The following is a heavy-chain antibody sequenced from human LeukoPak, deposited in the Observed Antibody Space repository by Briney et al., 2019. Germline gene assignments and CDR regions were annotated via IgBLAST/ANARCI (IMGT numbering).Heavy chain of an antibody. CDR3: ARERGRSYDSVPYYYYYMDV. Sequence: PSETLSLTCTVSGGSISSYYWSWIRQPPGKGLEWIGYIYYSGSTNYNPSLKSRVTISVDTSKNQSSLKLSSVTAADTAVYYCARERGRSYDSVPYYYYYMDVWGKGTTVTVSS. D-gene: IGHD1-26*01. CDR2: IYYSGST. CDR1: GGSISSYY. J-gene: IGHJ6*03. V-gene: IGHV4-59*01.